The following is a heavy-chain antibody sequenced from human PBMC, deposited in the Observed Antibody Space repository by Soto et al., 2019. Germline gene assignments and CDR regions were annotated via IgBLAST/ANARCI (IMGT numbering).Heavy chain of an antibody. CDR1: GFTFSSYG. CDR3: ARVGDGDYWYFDL. D-gene: IGHD3-10*01. J-gene: IGHJ2*01. V-gene: IGHV3-33*01. Sequence: QVQLVESGGGVVQPGRSLRLSCAASGFTFSSYGMHWVRQAPGKGLEWVAVIWYDGSNKYYADSVKGRFTISRDNSKNPLYLQMNSLRAEDTAVYYCARVGDGDYWYFDLWGRGTLVTVSS. CDR2: IWYDGSNK.